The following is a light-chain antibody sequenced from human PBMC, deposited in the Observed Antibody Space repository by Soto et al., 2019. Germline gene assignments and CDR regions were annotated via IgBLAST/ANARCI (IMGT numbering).Light chain of an antibody. V-gene: IGLV2-14*01. CDR2: EVT. Sequence: QSLLTHPASVSGSPGQSITISCPGSNSDVGYYNYVSWYQQHPGKAPKLMIHEVTNRPSGVSNRFSGSRSGNTASLTISGLQAEDEADYYCSSYTSTTTYVFGTGTKVTVL. CDR1: NSDVGYYNY. CDR3: SSYTSTTTYV. J-gene: IGLJ1*01.